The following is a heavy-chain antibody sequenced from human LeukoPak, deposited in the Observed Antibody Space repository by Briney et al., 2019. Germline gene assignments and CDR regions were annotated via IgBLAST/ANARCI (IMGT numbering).Heavy chain of an antibody. D-gene: IGHD5-18*01. CDR3: ARGIQLWSYYYMDV. CDR1: GGSFSGYY. Sequence: SETLSLTCAVYGGSFSGYYWSWIRQPPGKGLEWIGEINHSGSTNYNPSLKSRVTISVDTSKNQFSLKLSSVTAADTAVYYCARGIQLWSYYYMDVWGKGTTVTISS. V-gene: IGHV4-34*01. J-gene: IGHJ6*03. CDR2: INHSGST.